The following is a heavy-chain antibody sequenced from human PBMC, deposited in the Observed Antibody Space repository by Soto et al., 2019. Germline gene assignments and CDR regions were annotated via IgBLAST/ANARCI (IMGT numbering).Heavy chain of an antibody. Sequence: ASETLSLTCTVSGASIRGFYWSWIRKSAGKGLVWSGRIYATGTTDYNPSLKRRSMMSVDTSKKQFSLKLRSVTAADTAVYYCVRDGTKTLRDWFAPWGQGISVTVSS. V-gene: IGHV4-4*07. D-gene: IGHD1-1*01. CDR3: VRDGTKTLRDWFAP. CDR2: IYATGTT. CDR1: GASIRGFY. J-gene: IGHJ5*02.